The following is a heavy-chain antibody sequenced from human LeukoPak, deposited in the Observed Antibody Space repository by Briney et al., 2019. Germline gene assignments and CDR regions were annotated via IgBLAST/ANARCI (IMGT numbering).Heavy chain of an antibody. Sequence: SETLSLTCTVSGGSISSYYWSWIRQPPGKGLEWIGYIYYSGSTYYNPSLKSRVTISVDTSKNQFSLKLSSVTAADTAVYYCARAQDGDYYYYYYMDVWGKGTTVTVSS. CDR1: GGSISSYY. CDR3: ARAQDGDYYYYYYMDV. V-gene: IGHV4-59*08. CDR2: IYYSGST. J-gene: IGHJ6*03. D-gene: IGHD4-17*01.